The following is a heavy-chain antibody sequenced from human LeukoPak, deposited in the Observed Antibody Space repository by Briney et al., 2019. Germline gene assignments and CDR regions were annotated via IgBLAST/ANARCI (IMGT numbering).Heavy chain of an antibody. CDR3: ARGAKGSLQFKASAGFDS. J-gene: IGHJ4*02. V-gene: IGHV1-46*01. CDR2: INTDGGSS. Sequence: ASVKVSCKASGYTFSSYCIHWVRQAPGQGLEWMGVINTDGGSSTYAQKFQGRVTMTRDTSTSTVYMELSSLRSEDTAMDYCARGAKGSLQFKASAGFDSWGQGTLVTVSS. D-gene: IGHD3-16*02. CDR1: GYTFSSYC.